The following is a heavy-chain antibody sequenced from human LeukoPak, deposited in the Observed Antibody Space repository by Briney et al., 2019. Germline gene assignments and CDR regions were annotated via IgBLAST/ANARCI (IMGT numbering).Heavy chain of an antibody. CDR2: ISHTGST. V-gene: IGHV4-39*01. Sequence: SGTLSLTCTVSGGSISNSDYYWNWIRRPPGKGLEWIGRISHTGSTYYNPSLKSRVTISVATSKSQFSLELTSVTAADTAVYYCARRAIPAAGTFDLWGQGTLVTVSS. J-gene: IGHJ5*02. D-gene: IGHD6-13*01. CDR1: GGSISNSDYY. CDR3: ARRAIPAAGTFDL.